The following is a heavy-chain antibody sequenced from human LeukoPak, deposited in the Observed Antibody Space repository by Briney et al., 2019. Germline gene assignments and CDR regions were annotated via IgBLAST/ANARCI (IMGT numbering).Heavy chain of an antibody. Sequence: SETLSLTCAVSAGSLSPHYWGWLRLPLGKGLEWLGVINNRGTTNYSPSLRGRATVSVDTSKDQFSLRLSSVTTADTAIYYCARVPLWWLTPFDFWGQGTLATVSS. CDR1: AGSLSPHY. CDR2: INNRGTT. D-gene: IGHD5-12*01. CDR3: ARVPLWWLTPFDF. V-gene: IGHV4-34*05. J-gene: IGHJ4*02.